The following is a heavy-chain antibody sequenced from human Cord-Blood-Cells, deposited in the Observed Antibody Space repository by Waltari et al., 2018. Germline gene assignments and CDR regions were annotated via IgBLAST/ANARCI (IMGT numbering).Heavy chain of an antibody. CDR1: GGSFSGYY. CDR3: AKSRGGSCYYYGMDV. CDR2: INHSGST. Sequence: QVQLQQWGAGLLKPSETLSLTCAVYGGSFSGYYWSWIRQPPGKGLEWIGEINHSGSTNYNPSLKSRVTISVDTSKNQFSLKLSSVTAADTAVYYCAKSRGGSCYYYGMDVWGQGTTVTVSS. D-gene: IGHD2-15*01. J-gene: IGHJ6*02. V-gene: IGHV4-34*01.